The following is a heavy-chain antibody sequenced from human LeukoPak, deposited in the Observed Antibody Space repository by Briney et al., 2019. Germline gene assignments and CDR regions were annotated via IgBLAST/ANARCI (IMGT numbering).Heavy chain of an antibody. V-gene: IGHV3-7*01. CDR2: IKQDGSEK. J-gene: IGHJ4*02. CDR1: GFTFSSYW. Sequence: PGGSLRLSCAASGFTFSSYWMSWVRQAPGKGLEWVASIKQDGSEKYYVDSVKGRFTISRDNSKNSLYPQMSSLRAEDTAVYICARGSANRYHLYIDFWGQGTLVTVSS. CDR3: ARGSANRYHLYIDF. D-gene: IGHD3-16*02.